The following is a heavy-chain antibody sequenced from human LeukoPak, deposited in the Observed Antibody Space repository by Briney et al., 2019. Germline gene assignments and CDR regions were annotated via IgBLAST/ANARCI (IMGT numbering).Heavy chain of an antibody. D-gene: IGHD5-12*01. Sequence: GGSLILSCAVSGFTFSGFWMSWSRQAPGKGLEWVASINSDGSEGYYADVVKGRFTISRDNAKNSLYLQINSLRAEDTAVYFCAKVGLRDSGNSGYDLYYFDYWGQGTLVTVSS. J-gene: IGHJ4*02. CDR1: GFTFSGFW. CDR2: INSDGSEG. V-gene: IGHV3-7*03. CDR3: AKVGLRDSGNSGYDLYYFDY.